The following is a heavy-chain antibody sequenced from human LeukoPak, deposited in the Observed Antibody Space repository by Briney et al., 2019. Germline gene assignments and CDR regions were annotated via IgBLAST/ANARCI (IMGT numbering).Heavy chain of an antibody. CDR2: IAGSSSPI. CDR1: GLTFSPYS. J-gene: IGHJ4*02. D-gene: IGHD3-22*01. V-gene: IGHV3-48*04. CDR3: ASSNGYLGH. Sequence: GGSLRLSCAASGLTFSPYSMNWVRQAPGKGLEWLSYIAGSSSPIYYADSVKGRFTISRDNAKNSVYLQMNSLRAEDTAVYYCASSNGYLGHWGQGTLVTVSS.